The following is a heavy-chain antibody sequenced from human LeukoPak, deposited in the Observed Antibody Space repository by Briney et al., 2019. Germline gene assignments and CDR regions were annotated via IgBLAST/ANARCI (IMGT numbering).Heavy chain of an antibody. J-gene: IGHJ4*02. CDR1: GLTFRTYA. CDR2: ISDSGGYT. Sequence: GGSLRLSCAASGLTFRTYAMSWVRQAPGKGLEWVSSISDSGGYTFYADSVKGRFTISRDNSNNTVYLQMNSLRAEDTAVYYCAKGGSYRSQPYFDYWGQGTPVTVSS. D-gene: IGHD3-16*02. V-gene: IGHV3-23*01. CDR3: AKGGSYRSQPYFDY.